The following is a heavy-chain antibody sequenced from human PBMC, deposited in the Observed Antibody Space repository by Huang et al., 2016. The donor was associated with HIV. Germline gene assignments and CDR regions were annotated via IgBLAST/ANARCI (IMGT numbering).Heavy chain of an antibody. CDR2: ISPCSGDT. J-gene: IGHJ3*02. CDR1: GYTFTIYG. V-gene: IGHV1-18*01. D-gene: IGHD3-22*01. CDR3: ARDPKYHRIGYYRQRRGIDI. Sequence: QIQLMQSGPELKQPGASVKVSCKASGYTFTIYGITWVRQAPGQGPEWMGGISPCSGDTEYAQKFQGRVTLTTDTSTNIAYMELRSLRSDDTAKYYCARDPKYHRIGYYRQRRGIDIWGQVTMVIVSS.